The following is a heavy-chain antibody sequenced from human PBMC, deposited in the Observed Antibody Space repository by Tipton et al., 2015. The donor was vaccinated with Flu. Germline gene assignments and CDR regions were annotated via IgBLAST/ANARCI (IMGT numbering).Heavy chain of an antibody. V-gene: IGHV3-13*01. CDR1: GFTLSNYD. CDR2: IGITGET. J-gene: IGHJ5*01. D-gene: IGHD1-1*01. CDR3: VRGRCIGDDCNDGLDS. Sequence: SLRLSCAASGFTLSNYDMHWVRQGAGKGLEWVSVIGITGETFYSGSVKGRFTISREDAKKSLYLQMNGLRAGDTAVYYCVRGRCIGDDCNDGLDSWGQGTLVTVSS.